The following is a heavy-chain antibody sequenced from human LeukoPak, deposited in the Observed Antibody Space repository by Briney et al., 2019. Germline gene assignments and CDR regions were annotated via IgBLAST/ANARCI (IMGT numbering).Heavy chain of an antibody. CDR3: AIYASSWQYFDY. D-gene: IGHD6-13*01. J-gene: IGHJ4*02. CDR1: GGSFSSYY. V-gene: IGHV4-59*01. CDR2: IYYSGST. Sequence: PSETLSLTCAVYGGSFSSYYWSWIRQPPGKGLEWIGHIYYSGSTNYNPSLKSRVTISVDTSKNQFSLKLSSVTAADTAVYYCAIYASSWQYFDYWGQGTLVTVSS.